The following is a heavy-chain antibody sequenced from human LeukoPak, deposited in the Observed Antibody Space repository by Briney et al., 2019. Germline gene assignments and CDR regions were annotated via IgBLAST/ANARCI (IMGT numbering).Heavy chain of an antibody. Sequence: KPGESLKISCKGSGYSFTSYWIGWVRQMPGKGLEWMGIIYPGDSDTRYSPSFQGQVTISADKSISTAYLQWSSLKASDTAMYYCARLTMVRGVITNFDYWGQGTLVTVSS. CDR1: GYSFTSYW. J-gene: IGHJ4*02. CDR2: IYPGDSDT. V-gene: IGHV5-51*03. D-gene: IGHD3-10*01. CDR3: ARLTMVRGVITNFDY.